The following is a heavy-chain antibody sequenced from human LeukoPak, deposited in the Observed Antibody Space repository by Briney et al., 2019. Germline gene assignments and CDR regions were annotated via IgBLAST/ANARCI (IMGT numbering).Heavy chain of an antibody. CDR3: ARAPSSYGSPYMDV. V-gene: IGHV4-4*07. CDR2: IYTSGST. J-gene: IGHJ6*03. CDR1: GGPISSYY. D-gene: IGHD1-26*01. Sequence: SETLSLTCTVSGGPISSYYWSWIRQPAGKGLEWIGRIYTSGSTNYNPSLKSRVTMSVDTSKNQFSLKLSSVTAADTAVYYCARAPSSYGSPYMDVWGKGTTVTVSS.